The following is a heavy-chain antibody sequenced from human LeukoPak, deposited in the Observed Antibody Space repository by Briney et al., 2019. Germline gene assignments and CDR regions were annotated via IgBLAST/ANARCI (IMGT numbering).Heavy chain of an antibody. CDR3: ARGERSNYNPDKEPNS. Sequence: GGSLRLSCVASGFTFSHSAMNWVRQGPEKGLEWVAYIGTGGSLILYADSVKGRFTISRDDAQNSVNLQMNTLRAEDTAVYYCARGERSNYNPDKEPNSWGQGTLVTVSS. V-gene: IGHV3-48*01. CDR2: IGTGGSLI. D-gene: IGHD4-11*01. CDR1: GFTFSHSA. J-gene: IGHJ4*02.